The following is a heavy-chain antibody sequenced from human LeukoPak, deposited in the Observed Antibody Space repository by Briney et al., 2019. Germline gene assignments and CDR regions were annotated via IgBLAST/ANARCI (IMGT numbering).Heavy chain of an antibody. Sequence: GGSLRLSCAASGFTFSSYAMSWVRQAPGKGLEWVSAISGSGGSTYYADSVKGRFTISRDNSKNTLYLQMNSRRAEDTAVYYCAKDPRKLRYSYGLFDYWGQGTLVTVSS. V-gene: IGHV3-23*01. J-gene: IGHJ4*02. CDR3: AKDPRKLRYSYGLFDY. CDR2: ISGSGGST. CDR1: GFTFSSYA. D-gene: IGHD5-18*01.